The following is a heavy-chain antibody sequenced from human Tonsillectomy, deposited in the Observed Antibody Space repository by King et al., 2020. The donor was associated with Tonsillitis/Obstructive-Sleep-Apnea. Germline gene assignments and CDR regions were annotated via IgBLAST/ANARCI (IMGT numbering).Heavy chain of an antibody. D-gene: IGHD3-16*01. CDR2: IYYSGRT. V-gene: IGHV4-31*01. CDR3: ASTRGDPNDAFDI. CDR1: GVSISSGGYY. J-gene: IGHJ3*02. Sequence: VQLQESGPGLVKPSQTLSLTCTVSGVSISSGGYYWSWIRQHPGKGLEWIGYIYYSGRTYYNPSLRSQVTISVDTSKNQFSLKLNSVTAADTAVYYCASTRGDPNDAFDIWGQGTMVTVSS.